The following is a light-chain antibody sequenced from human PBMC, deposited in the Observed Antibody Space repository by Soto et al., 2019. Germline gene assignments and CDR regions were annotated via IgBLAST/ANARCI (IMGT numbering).Light chain of an antibody. CDR1: QSVSSSY. CDR3: QQYGSSPQT. J-gene: IGKJ1*01. CDR2: GAS. Sequence: EIVFNHSPRPLYLSPGQIGTPSCRGSQSVSSSYLAWYQQKPGQAPRLLIYGASSRATGIPDRFSGSGSGTDFTLTISRLEPEDFAVYYCQQYGSSPQTFGQGTKVDIK. V-gene: IGKV3-20*01.